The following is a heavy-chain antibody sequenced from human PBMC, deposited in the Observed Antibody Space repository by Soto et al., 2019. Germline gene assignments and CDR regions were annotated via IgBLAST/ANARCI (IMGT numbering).Heavy chain of an antibody. CDR2: IYWDDDK. CDR1: GFSLSSTRMA. Sequence: QITLKESGPPLVKPTQTLTLTCTFSGFSLSSTRMAVGWIRQPPGKALEWLALIYWDDDKRYSPFLKSRLTITKDTSKNQVVLTMSHMDPVDTARYYCAHIVVAGLGYYFDYWGQGTLVTVSS. V-gene: IGHV2-5*02. CDR3: AHIVVAGLGYYFDY. D-gene: IGHD6-19*01. J-gene: IGHJ4*02.